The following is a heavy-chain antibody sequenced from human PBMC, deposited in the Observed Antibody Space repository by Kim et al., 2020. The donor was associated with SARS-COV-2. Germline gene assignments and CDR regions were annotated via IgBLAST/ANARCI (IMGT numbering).Heavy chain of an antibody. CDR2: T. J-gene: IGHJ4*02. V-gene: IGHV4-4*07. Sequence: TNYTPSLKSRVTMSVDTSKNQFSLKLSSVTAADTAVYYCARVSWELHIDYWGQGTLVTVSS. D-gene: IGHD1-26*01. CDR3: ARVSWELHIDY.